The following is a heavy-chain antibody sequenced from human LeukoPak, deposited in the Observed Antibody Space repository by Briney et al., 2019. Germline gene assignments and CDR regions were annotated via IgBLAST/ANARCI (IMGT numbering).Heavy chain of an antibody. CDR3: ARVGYCTKGVCYNYDY. CDR2: VNPNSGGT. D-gene: IGHD2-8*01. Sequence: GASVKVSCKASGYTFTGHYMHWVRQAPGQGFEWMGWVNPNSGGTNYAQKFQGRVIMTRDTSISTAYMEVSRLRSDDTAVYYCARVGYCTKGVCYNYDYWGQGAQVTVSS. V-gene: IGHV1-2*02. CDR1: GYTFTGHY. J-gene: IGHJ4*02.